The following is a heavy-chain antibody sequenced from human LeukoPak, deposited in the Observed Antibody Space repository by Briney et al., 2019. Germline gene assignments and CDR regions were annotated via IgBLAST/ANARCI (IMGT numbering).Heavy chain of an antibody. CDR2: IYHSGST. V-gene: IGHV4-38-2*02. D-gene: IGHD3-22*01. CDR3: ARLLGSSGYGY. CDR1: GYSISSGYY. J-gene: IGHJ4*02. Sequence: NSSETLSLTCTVSGYSISSGYYWGWIRQPPGKGLEWIGRIYHSGSTYYNPSLKSRVTISVDTSKNQFSLKLSSVTAADTAVYYCARLLGSSGYGYWGQGTLVPVSS.